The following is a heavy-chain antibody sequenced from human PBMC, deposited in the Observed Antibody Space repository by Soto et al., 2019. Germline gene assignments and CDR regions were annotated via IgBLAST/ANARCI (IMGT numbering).Heavy chain of an antibody. CDR2: ISAYNGNT. CDR3: AKLVLFWCGQQGGLAV. V-gene: IGHV1-18*01. CDR1: GYTFTSYG. J-gene: IGHJ6*02. D-gene: IGHD2-21*01. Sequence: ASVKVSCKASGYTFTSYGISWVRQAPGQGLEWMGWISAYNGNTNYAQKLQGRVTMTTDTSTSTAYMELRSLRSDATAVYYCAKLVLFWCGQQGGLAVWAQGTKVTVSS.